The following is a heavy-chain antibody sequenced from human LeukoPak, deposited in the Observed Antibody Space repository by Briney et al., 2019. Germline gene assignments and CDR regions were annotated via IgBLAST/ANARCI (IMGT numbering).Heavy chain of an antibody. CDR3: AREENLTGYYGPKNWFDP. CDR2: IYYSGST. Sequence: SETLSLTCTVSGGSISSYYWSWIRQPPGKGLEWIGYIYYSGSTNYNPSLKSRVTISVDTSKNQFSLKLSSVTAADTAVYYCAREENLTGYYGPKNWFDPWGQGTLVTVSS. D-gene: IGHD3-9*01. J-gene: IGHJ5*02. V-gene: IGHV4-59*01. CDR1: GGSISSYY.